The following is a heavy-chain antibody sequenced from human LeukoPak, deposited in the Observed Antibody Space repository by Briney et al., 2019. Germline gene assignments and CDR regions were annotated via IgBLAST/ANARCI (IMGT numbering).Heavy chain of an antibody. J-gene: IGHJ3*02. CDR2: ISAYNGNT. CDR1: GYTFTSYG. CDR3: ARGGYYDSSGYAFSMGDAFDI. V-gene: IGHV1-18*01. D-gene: IGHD3-22*01. Sequence: GASVKVSCKASGYTFTSYGISWVRQAPGQGLEWMGWISAYNGNTNYAQKLQGRVTMTTDTSTSTAYMELSSLRSEDTAVYYCARGGYYDSSGYAFSMGDAFDIWGQGTMVTVSS.